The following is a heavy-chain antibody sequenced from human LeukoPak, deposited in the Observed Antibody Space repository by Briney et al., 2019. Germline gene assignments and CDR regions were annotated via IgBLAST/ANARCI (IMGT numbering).Heavy chain of an antibody. CDR1: GYTFTGYY. Sequence: ASVKVSCKASGYTFTGYYMHWVRQAPGQGLEWMGWINPNSGGTNYAQKLQGRVTMTTDTSTSTAYMELRSLRSDDTAVYYCARVSEMGDPTGYWGQGTLVTVSS. CDR2: INPNSGGT. D-gene: IGHD3-16*01. V-gene: IGHV1-2*02. J-gene: IGHJ4*02. CDR3: ARVSEMGDPTGY.